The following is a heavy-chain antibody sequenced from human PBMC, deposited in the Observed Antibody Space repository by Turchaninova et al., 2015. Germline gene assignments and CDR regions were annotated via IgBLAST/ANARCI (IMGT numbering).Heavy chain of an antibody. CDR2: TSYAGTNK. CDR1: GFAVNTED. Sequence: QVQLVESGGGVVEPGRSLGLSVAPSGFAVNTEDIRGVPQAPCKGLERGDLTSYAGTNKYYTDPVKGRFPISRDDSKNTLYLQMNSLRAEDTAVYYCAKGLYSSGWYRGYFDYWGQGTLVTVSS. J-gene: IGHJ4*02. V-gene: IGHV3-30*18. D-gene: IGHD6-19*01. CDR3: AKGLYSSGWYRGYFDY.